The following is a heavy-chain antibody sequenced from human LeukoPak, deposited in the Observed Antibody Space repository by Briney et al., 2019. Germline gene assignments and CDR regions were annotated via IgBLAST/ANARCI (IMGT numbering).Heavy chain of an antibody. CDR3: ARGQYGSGIAY. CDR1: GGSISSGGYY. D-gene: IGHD3-10*01. Sequence: SETLSLTCTVSGGSISSGGYYWSWVRQPPGKGLEWIGYISSSGRTYYNPSLKSRITVSIDTAKNQFSLKVNSVTAADTAVYYCARGQYGSGIAYWGQGTLVTVSS. V-gene: IGHV4-30-4*01. J-gene: IGHJ4*02. CDR2: ISSSGRT.